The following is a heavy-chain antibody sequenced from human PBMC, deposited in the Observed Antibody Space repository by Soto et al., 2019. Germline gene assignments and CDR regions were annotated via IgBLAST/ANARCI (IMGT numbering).Heavy chain of an antibody. CDR1: GGTFSSYA. D-gene: IGHD3-9*01. V-gene: IGHV1-69*01. CDR2: IIPIFGTA. Sequence: QVQLVQSGAEVKKPGSSVKVSCKASGGTFSSYAISWVRQAPGQGVEWMGGIIPIFGTANYAQKFQGRGTITADESTSTANMELSSLRPEDTAVYYCARGSYDILTGYYKGYYYYGMDVWGQGTTVTVSS. CDR3: ARGSYDILTGYYKGYYYYGMDV. J-gene: IGHJ6*02.